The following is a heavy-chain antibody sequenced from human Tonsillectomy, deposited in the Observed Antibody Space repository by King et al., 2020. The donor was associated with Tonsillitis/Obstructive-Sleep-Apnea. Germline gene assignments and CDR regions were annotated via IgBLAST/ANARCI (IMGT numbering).Heavy chain of an antibody. CDR3: LGGSFDY. V-gene: IGHV3-30*03. D-gene: IGHD4-23*01. CDR1: GFTFSSYG. Sequence: VQLVESGGGVVQPGRSLRLSCAASGFTFSSYGMHWVRQAPGKGLEWVAVISYDGSVKYYADSVKGRFTISRDNSKNTLYQQMNSLRAEDTAVYYCLGGSFDYWGQGTLVTVSS. CDR2: ISYDGSVK. J-gene: IGHJ4*02.